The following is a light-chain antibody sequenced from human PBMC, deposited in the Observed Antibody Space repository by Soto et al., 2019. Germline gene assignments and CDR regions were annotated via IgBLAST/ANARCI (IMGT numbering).Light chain of an antibody. CDR3: QQRSNWQLT. V-gene: IGKV3-11*01. J-gene: IGKJ4*01. CDR1: QSVSSY. CDR2: DAS. Sequence: EIVLTQSPATLSLSPGERATLSCRASQSVSSYLAWYQQKPGQAPRLLIYDASNRATGIPARFSGSGSGTDFTLTIISLEPEDFAVYYCQQRSNWQLTFGGGTKVEIK.